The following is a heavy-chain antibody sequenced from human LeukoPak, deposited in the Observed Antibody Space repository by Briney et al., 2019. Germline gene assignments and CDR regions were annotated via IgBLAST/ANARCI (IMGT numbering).Heavy chain of an antibody. Sequence: GGSLRLSCAASGFTFSSYSMNWVRQAPGKGLEWVSYISSSSSTIYYADSVKGRFTISRDNAKNSLYLQMNSLRAEDTAVYYCARDGEPYYYGSGSYLAYWGQGTLVTVSS. D-gene: IGHD3-10*01. V-gene: IGHV3-48*01. CDR3: ARDGEPYYYGSGSYLAY. CDR1: GFTFSSYS. CDR2: ISSSSSTI. J-gene: IGHJ4*02.